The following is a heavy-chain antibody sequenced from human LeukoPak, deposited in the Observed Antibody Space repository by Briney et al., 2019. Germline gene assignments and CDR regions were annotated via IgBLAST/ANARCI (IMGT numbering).Heavy chain of an antibody. V-gene: IGHV3-53*01. CDR1: GFSVSSNY. Sequence: GGSLRLSCAASGFSVSSNYMSWVRQAPGKGLEWVSVIYREGSTFYADSVKGRFTISRDNSKNTLYLQMNSLRAEDTAVYYCASDDCTSTSCSQLDYWGQGTLVTVSS. CDR3: ASDDCTSTSCSQLDY. CDR2: IYREGST. D-gene: IGHD2-2*01. J-gene: IGHJ4*02.